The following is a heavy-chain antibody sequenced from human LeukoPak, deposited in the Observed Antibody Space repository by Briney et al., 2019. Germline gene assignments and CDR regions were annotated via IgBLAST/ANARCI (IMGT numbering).Heavy chain of an antibody. J-gene: IGHJ4*02. Sequence: SETLSLTCTVSGGSISSAGSYWSWIRQHPGKGLEWIGYIYYSGSTYYNPSLKSPVTISVDTSKNQFSLKLSSVTAADTAVYYCASGGACCGADCYLPAFDYWGQGTLVTVSS. CDR1: GGSISSAGSY. CDR2: IYYSGST. D-gene: IGHD2-21*02. V-gene: IGHV4-31*01. CDR3: ASGGACCGADCYLPAFDY.